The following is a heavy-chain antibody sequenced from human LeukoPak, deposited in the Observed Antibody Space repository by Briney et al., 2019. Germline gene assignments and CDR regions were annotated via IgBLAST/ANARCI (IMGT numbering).Heavy chain of an antibody. CDR3: ARALGPIEH. V-gene: IGHV3-23*01. J-gene: IGHJ4*02. D-gene: IGHD3-10*01. Sequence: GGSLRLSCAASGFTFSTFAMIWVRQPPGKGLEWVSSIFPSGGEIHYADSVRGRFTISRDNSKSALSLQMNSLRAEDNAVYYCARALGPIEHWGRGTLVTVSS. CDR1: GFTFSTFA. CDR2: IFPSGGEI.